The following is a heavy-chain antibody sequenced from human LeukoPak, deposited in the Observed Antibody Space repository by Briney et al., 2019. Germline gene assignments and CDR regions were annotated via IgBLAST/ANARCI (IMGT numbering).Heavy chain of an antibody. CDR3: ARDGKYSSSANWFDP. CDR1: GGTFSSYA. Sequence: SVKVSCKASGGTFSSYAISWVRQAPGQGLEWMGRIIPIFGTADYAQKFQGRVTITTDEPTSTAYMELSSLRSEDTAVYYCARDGKYSSSANWFDPWGQGTLVTVSS. V-gene: IGHV1-69*05. J-gene: IGHJ5*02. D-gene: IGHD6-13*01. CDR2: IIPIFGTA.